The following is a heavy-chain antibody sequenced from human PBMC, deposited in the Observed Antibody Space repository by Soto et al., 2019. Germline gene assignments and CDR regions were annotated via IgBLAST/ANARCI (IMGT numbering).Heavy chain of an antibody. Sequence: EVQLVESGGGLVQPGGSLRLSCAASGFTFSDHYMDWVRQAPGKGLEWVGRSKNKADSYTTEYAASVKGRFTISRDGSKNALLRQMDSLKTEDTAVYYCTVWGSGNDFGAAWGQGILVTVSS. CDR3: TVWGSGNDFGAA. D-gene: IGHD3-10*01. J-gene: IGHJ4*02. CDR2: SKNKADSYTT. V-gene: IGHV3-72*01. CDR1: GFTFSDHY.